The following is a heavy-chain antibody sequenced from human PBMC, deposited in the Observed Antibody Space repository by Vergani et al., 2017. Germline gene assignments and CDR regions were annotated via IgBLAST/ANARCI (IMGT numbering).Heavy chain of an antibody. CDR1: GGSISSYY. D-gene: IGHD6-13*01. CDR3: ARIDAAAGTPYYFDY. J-gene: IGHJ4*02. Sequence: QVQLQESGPGLVKPSETLSLTCTVSGGSISSYYWSWIRQPPGKGLEWIGYIYYSGSTNYNPSLNSRVTISVDTSKNQFSLKLSSVTAADTAVYYCARIDAAAGTPYYFDYWGQGTLVTVSS. CDR2: IYYSGST. V-gene: IGHV4-59*01.